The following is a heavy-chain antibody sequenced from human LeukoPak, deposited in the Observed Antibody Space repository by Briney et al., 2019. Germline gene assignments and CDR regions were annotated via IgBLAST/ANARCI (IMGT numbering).Heavy chain of an antibody. D-gene: IGHD3-10*01. CDR2: ISGSGGGT. CDR3: AKQILYGSGSYYNGGAFDI. CDR1: GFTFSSYA. J-gene: IGHJ3*02. Sequence: PGGSLRLSCAASGFTFSSYAMSWVRQAPGKGLEWVSAISGSGGGTYYADSVKGRFTISRDNSKNTLYLQMNSLRAEDTAVYYCAKQILYGSGSYYNGGAFDIWGQGTMVTVSS. V-gene: IGHV3-23*01.